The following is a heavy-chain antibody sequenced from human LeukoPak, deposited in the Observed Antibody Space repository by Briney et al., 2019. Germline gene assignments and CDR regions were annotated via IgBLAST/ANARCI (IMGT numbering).Heavy chain of an antibody. J-gene: IGHJ3*02. CDR3: VRGIGTSYDSSRDAFDI. CDR2: IYYSGST. Sequence: RPSETLSLTCTVSGGSISSYYWSWIRQPPGKGLEWIGYIYYSGSTNYNLSLKSRVTISIDTSKNQFSLRLTSVTAADTAVYYCVRGIGTSYDSSRDAFDIWGQGTMVSVSS. V-gene: IGHV4-59*08. D-gene: IGHD3-22*01. CDR1: GGSISSYY.